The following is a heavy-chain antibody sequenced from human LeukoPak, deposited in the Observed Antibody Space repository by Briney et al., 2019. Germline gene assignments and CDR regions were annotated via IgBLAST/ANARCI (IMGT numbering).Heavy chain of an antibody. Sequence: ASVKVSCKASGYTFTSYYMHWVRQAPGQGLEWMGIINPSGGSTSYAQKFQGRVTMTRDMSTSTVYMELSSLRSEDTAVYYCARGGGSLRYFDWLLLTGSSYFDYWGQGTLVTVSS. CDR1: GYTFTSYY. J-gene: IGHJ4*02. CDR3: ARGGGSLRYFDWLLLTGSSYFDY. D-gene: IGHD3-9*01. V-gene: IGHV1-46*01. CDR2: INPSGGST.